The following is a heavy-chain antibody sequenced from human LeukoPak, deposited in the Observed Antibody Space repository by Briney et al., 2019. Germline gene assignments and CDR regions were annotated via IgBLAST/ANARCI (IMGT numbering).Heavy chain of an antibody. Sequence: GGSLRLSCAASGFTFSSYAMSWVRQAPGEGLEWVSAISGSGGSTCYADSVKGRFTISRDNSKNTVYLQMNSLRAEDTAVYYCARSTVVTPFDPWGQGTLVTVSS. D-gene: IGHD4-23*01. CDR3: ARSTVVTPFDP. CDR2: ISGSGGST. CDR1: GFTFSSYA. V-gene: IGHV3-23*01. J-gene: IGHJ5*02.